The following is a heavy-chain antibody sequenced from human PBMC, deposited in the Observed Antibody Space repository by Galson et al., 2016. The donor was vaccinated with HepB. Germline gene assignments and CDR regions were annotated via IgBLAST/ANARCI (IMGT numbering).Heavy chain of an antibody. Sequence: SLRLSCAASGFTFSDYYMSWIRHSPGKGLEWLSYISGSGRNTFYADSVKGRFLISRDNAKKSLYLQMNSLRDEDTAVYYCARDQRYYYYGMDVWGQGTTVTVSS. D-gene: IGHD1-1*01. J-gene: IGHJ6*02. CDR1: GFTFSDYY. CDR2: ISGSGRNT. CDR3: ARDQRYYYYGMDV. V-gene: IGHV3-11*04.